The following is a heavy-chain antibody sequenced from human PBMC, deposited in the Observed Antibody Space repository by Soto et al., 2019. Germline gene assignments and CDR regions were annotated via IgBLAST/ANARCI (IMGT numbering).Heavy chain of an antibody. Sequence: PGESLKISCKGSGYSFTSYWIGWVRQMPGKGLEWMGIIYPGDSDTRYSPSFQGQVTISADKSISTAYLQWSSLKAADTAVYYCASVAKTINWPDNWGQGTLVTAPQ. CDR1: GYSFTSYW. CDR3: ASVAKTINWPDN. J-gene: IGHJ5*02. V-gene: IGHV5-51*01. CDR2: IYPGDSDT.